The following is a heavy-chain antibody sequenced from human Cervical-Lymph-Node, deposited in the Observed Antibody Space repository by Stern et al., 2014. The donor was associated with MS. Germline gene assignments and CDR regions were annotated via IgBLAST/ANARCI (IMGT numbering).Heavy chain of an antibody. Sequence: VQLVESGGGVVQPGRSLRLSCAASGFTFSSYGMHWVRQAPGQGLEWVAGMSYDGNNKYYADSVKGRFTISRDNSKNTLYVQMNSLRAEDTAVYYCARDFGVEYYYYGMDVWGQGTTVTVSS. CDR3: ARDFGVEYYYYGMDV. CDR1: GFTFSSYG. J-gene: IGHJ6*02. D-gene: IGHD3-3*01. V-gene: IGHV3-33*01. CDR2: MSYDGNNK.